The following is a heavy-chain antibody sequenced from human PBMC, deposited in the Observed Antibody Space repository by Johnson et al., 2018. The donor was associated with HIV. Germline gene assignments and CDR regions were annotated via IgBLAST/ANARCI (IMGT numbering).Heavy chain of an antibody. Sequence: QVQLVESGGGLVQPGGSLRLSCATSGFTFSSYGMHWVRQTPGKGLEWVAFIPYAGRYKYYADSVKGRYTIARDISKNTLYLQMSSLRTEDTALYYCAKPVMTAIAPLDVFDIWGQGTMVTVSS. D-gene: IGHD2-21*02. CDR1: GFTFSSYG. CDR2: IPYAGRYK. CDR3: AKPVMTAIAPLDVFDI. J-gene: IGHJ3*02. V-gene: IGHV3-30*02.